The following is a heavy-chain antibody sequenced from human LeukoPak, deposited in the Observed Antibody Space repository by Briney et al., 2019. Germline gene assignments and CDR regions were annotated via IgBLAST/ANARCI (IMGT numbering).Heavy chain of an antibody. CDR1: GFTFRSYA. J-gene: IGHJ3*02. D-gene: IGHD5-12*01. V-gene: IGHV3-64*01. CDR2: IGYNGDT. Sequence: GGSLRLSCAASGFTFRSYAMHWVRQAPRKGLEYVSAIGYNGDTFYANSVKARFIISRDDSKSTLYLQMGSLGAEDMAIYYCARVGLSGAFDIWGQGTMVSVSS. CDR3: ARVGLSGAFDI.